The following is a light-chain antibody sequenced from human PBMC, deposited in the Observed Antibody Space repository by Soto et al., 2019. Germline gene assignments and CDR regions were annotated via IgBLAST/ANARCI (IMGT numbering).Light chain of an antibody. Sequence: EIVLTQSPATLSLSPGESATLSCRASRSVSNYLAWYQQKPGQAPRLLIYDASNRATGIPVRFRGSGSGTEFTLTISSLQSEDSAVYCCHQYNSWPRGTFGPGTKVEIK. CDR2: DAS. CDR1: RSVSNY. V-gene: IGKV3-15*01. J-gene: IGKJ3*01. CDR3: HQYNSWPRGT.